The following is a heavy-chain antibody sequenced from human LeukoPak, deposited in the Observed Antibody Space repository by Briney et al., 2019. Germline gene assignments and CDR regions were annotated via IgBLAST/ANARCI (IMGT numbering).Heavy chain of an antibody. V-gene: IGHV1-18*01. Sequence: ASVKVSCKASGYTFTGYGISWVRQAPGQGLEWMGWISAYNGNTNYAQKLQGRVTMTTDTSTSTAYMELRSLRSDDTAVYYCARARSDIVVVPAAISSYYYGMDVWGQGTTVTVSS. J-gene: IGHJ6*02. CDR2: ISAYNGNT. D-gene: IGHD2-2*02. CDR1: GYTFTGYG. CDR3: ARARSDIVVVPAAISSYYYGMDV.